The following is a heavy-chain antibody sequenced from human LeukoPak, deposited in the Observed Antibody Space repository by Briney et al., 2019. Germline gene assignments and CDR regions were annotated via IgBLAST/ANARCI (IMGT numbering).Heavy chain of an antibody. CDR3: AKHSGSLLASAGFDP. V-gene: IGHV1-2*02. J-gene: IGHJ5*02. CDR1: GYTFTGYY. D-gene: IGHD1-26*01. CDR2: INPNSGGT. Sequence: ASVKVSCKASGYTFTGYYMHWVRQAPGQGLEWMGWINPNSGGTNYAQKFQGRVTMTRDTSISTAYMGLSRLRSDDTAVYYCAKHSGSLLASAGFDPWGQGTLVTVSS.